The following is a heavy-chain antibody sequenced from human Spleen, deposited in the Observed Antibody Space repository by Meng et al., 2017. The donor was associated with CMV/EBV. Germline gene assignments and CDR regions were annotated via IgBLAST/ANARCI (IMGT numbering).Heavy chain of an antibody. V-gene: IGHV1-8*01. CDR1: GYTFTIYD. D-gene: IGHD6-25*01. CDR2: MHTNSGNT. J-gene: IGHJ6*02. CDR3: ARKMSLAATGNYYGMDV. Sequence: ASVKVSCKSSGYTFTIYDINWVRQATGQGLEGMGWMHTNSGNTGYAQKFQGRVTMTRNTSRSTAYMELRSLRSEDTAVYYCARKMSLAATGNYYGMDVWGQGTTVTVSS.